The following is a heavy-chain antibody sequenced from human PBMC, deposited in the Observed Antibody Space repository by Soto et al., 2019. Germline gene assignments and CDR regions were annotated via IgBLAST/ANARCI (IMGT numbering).Heavy chain of an antibody. CDR3: ARGFRFCSGGICYSGWFDP. CDR1: GGSFSGYY. CDR2: INHSGST. V-gene: IGHV4-34*01. J-gene: IGHJ5*02. D-gene: IGHD2-15*01. Sequence: QVQLQQWGAGLLKPSETLSLTCVVYGGSFSGYYWSWIRQPPGKGLEWIGEINHSGSTNYNPSLKSRITISVDTSKKQFSLKLSSVPAAATAVYYCARGFRFCSGGICYSGWFDPWGQGTLVNVSS.